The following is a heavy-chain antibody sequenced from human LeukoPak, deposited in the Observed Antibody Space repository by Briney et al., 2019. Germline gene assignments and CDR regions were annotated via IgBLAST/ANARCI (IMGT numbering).Heavy chain of an antibody. CDR3: ARESRVFGFDY. CDR2: ISYDGSNK. CDR1: GFTFSSYA. V-gene: IGHV3-30*01. Sequence: PGGSLRLSCAASGFTFSSYAMHWVRQAPGKGLEWVAVISYDGSNKYYADSVKGRFTISRDNSKNALYLQMNSLRAEDTAVYYCARESRVFGFDYWGQGTLVTVSS. D-gene: IGHD6-13*01. J-gene: IGHJ4*02.